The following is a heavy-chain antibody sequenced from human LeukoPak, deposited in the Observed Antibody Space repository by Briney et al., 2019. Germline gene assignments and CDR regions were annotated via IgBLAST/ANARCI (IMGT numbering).Heavy chain of an antibody. J-gene: IGHJ3*02. CDR3: ARPDGAFDI. V-gene: IGHV5-51*01. CDR2: IYPGDSDT. CDR1: GYIFTNYW. Sequence: RGGSLKISCKASGYIFTNYWIGRVRQMPGKGLEWMGIIYPGDSDTKYSPSFQGQVTISADKSISTAYLQWSRMKASDTAMYYCARPDGAFDIWGQGTMVTVSS.